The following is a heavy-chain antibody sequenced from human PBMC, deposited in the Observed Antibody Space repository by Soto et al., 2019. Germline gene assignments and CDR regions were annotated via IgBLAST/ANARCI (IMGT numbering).Heavy chain of an antibody. V-gene: IGHV3-23*01. D-gene: IGHD6-6*01. CDR1: GFRFSSYA. J-gene: IGHJ6*02. CDR3: ASSSALWHGMDA. Sequence: PGGSLRLSCAAPGFRFSSYAMGWVRQAPGQGPEWLSVISASGGSAYYADSVRGRFTISRDNSKNTLYLQMKSLGAEDTAVYYCASSSALWHGMDAWGQGTTVTVSS. CDR2: ISASGGSA.